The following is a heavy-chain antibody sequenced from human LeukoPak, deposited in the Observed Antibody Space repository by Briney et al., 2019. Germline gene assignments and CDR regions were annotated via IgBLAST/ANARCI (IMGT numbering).Heavy chain of an antibody. V-gene: IGHV3-21*01. J-gene: IGHJ4*02. CDR2: ISSSSSYI. Sequence: GGSLRLSCTASGFTFSSFAMTWVRQAPGKGLEWVSSISSSSSYIYYADSVKGRFTISRDNAKNSLYLQMNSLRAEDTAVYYCAREVRATTLDYWGQGTLVTVSS. D-gene: IGHD5-12*01. CDR3: AREVRATTLDY. CDR1: GFTFSSFA.